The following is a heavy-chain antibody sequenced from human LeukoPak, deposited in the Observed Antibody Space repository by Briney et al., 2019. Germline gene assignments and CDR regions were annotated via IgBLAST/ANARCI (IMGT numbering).Heavy chain of an antibody. Sequence: GRSLRLSCAASGFTFSSYAMHWVRQAPGKGLEWVAVISYDGSNKYYADSVKGRFTISRDNSKNTPYLQMNSLRAEDTAVYYCAKAGNRIAAYYFDYWGQGTLVTVSS. J-gene: IGHJ4*02. CDR1: GFTFSSYA. V-gene: IGHV3-30*04. CDR2: ISYDGSNK. D-gene: IGHD6-25*01. CDR3: AKAGNRIAAYYFDY.